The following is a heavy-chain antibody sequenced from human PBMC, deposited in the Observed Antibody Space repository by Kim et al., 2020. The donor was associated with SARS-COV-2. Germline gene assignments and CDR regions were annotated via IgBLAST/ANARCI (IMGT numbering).Heavy chain of an antibody. CDR2: ISSNGGST. CDR3: VKVGSIAAAGSFDY. J-gene: IGHJ4*02. CDR1: GFTFSSYA. V-gene: IGHV3-64D*06. D-gene: IGHD6-13*01. Sequence: GGSLRLSCSASGFTFSSYAMHWVRQAPGKGLEYVSAISSNGGSTYYADSVKGRFTISRDNSKNTLYLQMSSLRAEDTAVYYCVKVGSIAAAGSFDYWGQGTLVTVSS.